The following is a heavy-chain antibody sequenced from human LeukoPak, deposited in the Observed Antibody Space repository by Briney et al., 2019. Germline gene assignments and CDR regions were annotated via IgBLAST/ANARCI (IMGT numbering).Heavy chain of an antibody. CDR2: INHSGST. CDR3: ARATEVRGVVHAFDI. J-gene: IGHJ3*02. CDR1: GVSFSGYY. D-gene: IGHD3-10*01. V-gene: IGHV4-34*01. Sequence: SETLSLTCAVYGVSFSGYYWSWIRQPPGKGLEWIGEINHSGSTNYNPSLKSRVTISVDTSKNQFSLKLSSVTAADTAVYYCARATEVRGVVHAFDIWGQGTMVTVSS.